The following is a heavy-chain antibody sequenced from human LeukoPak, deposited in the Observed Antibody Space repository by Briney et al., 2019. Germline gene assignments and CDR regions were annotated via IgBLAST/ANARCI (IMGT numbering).Heavy chain of an antibody. D-gene: IGHD1-7*01. CDR3: ARGGVNYASDY. J-gene: IGHJ4*02. CDR1: GFTFSSYG. CDR2: IRFDGSNN. Sequence: GGSLILSCAASGFTFSSYGMHWVRQAPGKGLEWVAYIRFDGSNNYYADSLKGRFTISRDNSKNTLYLQMNSLGVEDTAVYSCARGGVNYASDYWGQGTLVTVSS. V-gene: IGHV3-30*02.